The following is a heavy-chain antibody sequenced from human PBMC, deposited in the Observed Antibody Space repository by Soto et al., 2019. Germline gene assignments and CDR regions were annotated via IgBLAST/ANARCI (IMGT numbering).Heavy chain of an antibody. D-gene: IGHD3-22*01. CDR1: GFTFSSYG. V-gene: IGHV3-30*18. Sequence: QVQLVESGGGVVQPGRSLRLSCAVSGFTFSSYGMHWVRQAPGKGLEWVAHISYDGSNEHYVDSVKGRFTISRDNSKNTLYLQMNSLRAEDTGVHYCAKDTYYHDRSGYYIFDDWGQGTLVTVSS. J-gene: IGHJ4*02. CDR3: AKDTYYHDRSGYYIFDD. CDR2: ISYDGSNE.